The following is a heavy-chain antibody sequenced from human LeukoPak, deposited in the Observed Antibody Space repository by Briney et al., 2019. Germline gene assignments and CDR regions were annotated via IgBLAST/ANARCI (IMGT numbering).Heavy chain of an antibody. V-gene: IGHV3-30*18. CDR1: GFTFSSYG. D-gene: IGHD3-16*01. CDR3: AKDGYYDYVGGSFGSYYYYGMDV. J-gene: IGHJ6*02. Sequence: GRSLRLSCAASGFTFSSYGMHWVRQAPGKGLEWVAVISYDGSNKYYADSVKGRFTISRDNSKNTLYLQMNSLRAEDTAVYYCAKDGYYDYVGGSFGSYYYYGMDVWGQGTTVTVSS. CDR2: ISYDGSNK.